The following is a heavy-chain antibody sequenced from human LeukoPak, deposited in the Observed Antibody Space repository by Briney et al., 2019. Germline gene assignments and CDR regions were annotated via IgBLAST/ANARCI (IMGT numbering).Heavy chain of an antibody. CDR3: ATQTPQYSGYGYYYYYGMDV. CDR2: INPSGGST. Sequence: ASVKVSCKASGYTFTSYYMHWVRQAPGQGLEWMGIINPSGGSTSYAQKFQGRVTTTRDTSTSTVYMELSSLRSEDTAVYYCATQTPQYSGYGYYYYYGMDVWGQGTTVTVSS. D-gene: IGHD5-12*01. J-gene: IGHJ6*02. V-gene: IGHV1-46*03. CDR1: GYTFTSYY.